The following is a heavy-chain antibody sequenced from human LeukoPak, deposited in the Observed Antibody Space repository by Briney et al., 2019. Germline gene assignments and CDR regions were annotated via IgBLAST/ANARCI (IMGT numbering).Heavy chain of an antibody. J-gene: IGHJ4*02. Sequence: GGSLRLSCAASGFTFTRFAMYWVRQAPGKGLEFVSAISSNGDRTYYARSVKGRFTISRDNAKNTVDLQMGSLRPEDMGVYFCARMDDYTNYYFDYWGQGTMVTVSS. CDR3: ARMDDYTNYYFDY. CDR1: GFTFTRFA. CDR2: ISSNGDRT. V-gene: IGHV3-64*01. D-gene: IGHD4-11*01.